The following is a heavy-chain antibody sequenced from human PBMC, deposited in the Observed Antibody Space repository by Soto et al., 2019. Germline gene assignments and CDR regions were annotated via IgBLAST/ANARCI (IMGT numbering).Heavy chain of an antibody. CDR2: INPNSGST. CDR3: ARDHRQQLVLGYYYGMDV. D-gene: IGHD6-13*01. Sequence: VKVSCKASGYTFTSYDINWVRQATGQGLEWMGWINPNSGSTNYAQKFQGWVTMTRDTSISTAYMELSRLRSDDTAVYYCARDHRQQLVLGYYYGMDVWGQGTTVTVSS. V-gene: IGHV1-2*04. CDR1: GYTFTSYD. J-gene: IGHJ6*02.